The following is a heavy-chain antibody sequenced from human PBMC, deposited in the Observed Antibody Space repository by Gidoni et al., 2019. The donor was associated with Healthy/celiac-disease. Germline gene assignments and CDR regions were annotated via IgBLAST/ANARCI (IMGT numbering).Heavy chain of an antibody. Sequence: EVHLVEPGGGLVQPGGSLRLPCAASGFTFSSYWMHWVRQAPGKGLVWVSRINSDGSSTSYADSVKGRFTISRDNAKNTLYLQMNSLRAEDTAVYYCARVFWSGYVDFDYWGQGTLVTVSS. V-gene: IGHV3-74*01. D-gene: IGHD3-3*01. CDR3: ARVFWSGYVDFDY. CDR1: GFTFSSYW. CDR2: INSDGSST. J-gene: IGHJ4*02.